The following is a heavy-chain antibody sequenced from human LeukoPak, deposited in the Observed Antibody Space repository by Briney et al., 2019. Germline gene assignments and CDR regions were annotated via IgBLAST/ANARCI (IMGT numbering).Heavy chain of an antibody. CDR3: ARRGYSSSCFDY. V-gene: IGHV4-39*01. CDR2: IYYSGST. CDR1: GSSISSSSYY. J-gene: IGHJ4*02. D-gene: IGHD6-13*01. Sequence: PSETLSLTCTVSGSSISSSSYYWGWIRQPPGKGLEWIGSIYYSGSTYYNPSLKSRVTISVDTSKNQFSLKLSSVTAADTAVYYCARRGYSSSCFDYWGQGTLVTVSS.